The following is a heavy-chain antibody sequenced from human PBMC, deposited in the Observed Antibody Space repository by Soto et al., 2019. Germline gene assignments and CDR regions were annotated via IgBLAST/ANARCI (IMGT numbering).Heavy chain of an antibody. Sequence: SVKVSCKASGGTFSSYTISWVRQAPGQGLEWMGRIIPILGIANYAQKFQGRVTITADKSTSTAYMELSSLRSEDTAVYYCAREYGDYVGVSFGGYYYYMDVWGKGTTVTVSS. CDR3: AREYGDYVGVSFGGYYYYMDV. V-gene: IGHV1-69*02. CDR1: GGTFSSYT. CDR2: IIPILGIA. J-gene: IGHJ6*03. D-gene: IGHD4-17*01.